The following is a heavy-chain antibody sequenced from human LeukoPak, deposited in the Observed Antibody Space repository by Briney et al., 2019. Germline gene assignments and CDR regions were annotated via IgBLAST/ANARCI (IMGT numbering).Heavy chain of an antibody. Sequence: GESLKISCKGSGYSFPSYWIGWVRQMPGKGLEWMGIIYPGDSDSRYSPSFQGQVTISADKSNSTAYLQWSSLKASDTAMYYCARHRSRYGFAPRGGYYYYYGMDVWGQGTTVTVSS. CDR2: IYPGDSDS. CDR3: ARHRSRYGFAPRGGYYYYYGMDV. CDR1: GYSFPSYW. V-gene: IGHV5-51*01. D-gene: IGHD5-24*01. J-gene: IGHJ6*02.